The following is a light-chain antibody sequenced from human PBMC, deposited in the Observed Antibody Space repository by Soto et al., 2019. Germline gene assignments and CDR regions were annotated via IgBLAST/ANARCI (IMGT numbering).Light chain of an antibody. J-gene: IGKJ4*01. V-gene: IGKV1-5*01. CDR3: QQYTNFPLS. CDR2: EAS. CDR1: QSISSW. Sequence: DIQMTQSPSTLSASVGDRVTITCRASQSISSWLAWYQQKPGKAPKLLIHEASRLETGVPSRFSGSESGTEFTLTISGLHAEDSATYYCQQYTNFPLSFGGGTNVEIK.